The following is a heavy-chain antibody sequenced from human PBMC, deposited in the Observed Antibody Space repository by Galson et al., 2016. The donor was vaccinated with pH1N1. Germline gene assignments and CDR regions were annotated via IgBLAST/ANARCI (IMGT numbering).Heavy chain of an antibody. J-gene: IGHJ5*02. V-gene: IGHV3-23*01. Sequence: SLRLSCAVSGFTFSIFGMSWVRQTPGKGLEWVSAISGGGDSTYHADSVKGRFTISRDNSKNTLFLQMSSLRAEDTTIYYGAKHDGSGYYYSRRLSWGQGTLVTVSS. D-gene: IGHD3-22*01. CDR3: AKHDGSGYYYSRRLS. CDR1: GFTFSIFG. CDR2: ISGGGDST.